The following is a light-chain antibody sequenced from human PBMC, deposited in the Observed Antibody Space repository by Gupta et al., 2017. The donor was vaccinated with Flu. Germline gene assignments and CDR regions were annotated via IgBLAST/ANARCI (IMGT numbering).Light chain of an antibody. J-gene: IGKJ1*01. Sequence: DIQMTQSPSSLSASVGDRVPVTCRASQSISSFLNWYQQRPGKAPKLLIYAASRLQSGVPSRFSGSGSGTDFTLTISRLQPEDFATYYCQQGDSSPRTFGQGTKVEIK. V-gene: IGKV1-39*01. CDR3: QQGDSSPRT. CDR2: AAS. CDR1: QSISSF.